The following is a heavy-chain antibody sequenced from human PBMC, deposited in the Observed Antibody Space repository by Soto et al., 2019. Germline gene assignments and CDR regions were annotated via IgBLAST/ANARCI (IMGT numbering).Heavy chain of an antibody. V-gene: IGHV1-18*01. Sequence: QVQLVQSGAEVKKPGASVKVSCKASGYTFTSYGISWVRQAPGQGLEWMGWISAYNGNTNYAQKLQGRVTMTTDTSTSTAYMELRRLRSDDTAVYYCARSIIGYCSGGSCYAYFDLWGQGTMVTVSS. CDR2: ISAYNGNT. D-gene: IGHD2-15*01. J-gene: IGHJ3*01. CDR1: GYTFTSYG. CDR3: ARSIIGYCSGGSCYAYFDL.